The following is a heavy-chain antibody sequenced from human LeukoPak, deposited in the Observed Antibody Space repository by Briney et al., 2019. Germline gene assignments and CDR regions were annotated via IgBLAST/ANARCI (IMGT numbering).Heavy chain of an antibody. Sequence: SVKVSCKASEGTFSSYAISWVRQAPGQGLEWMGGIIPIFGTANYAQKFQGRATITADKSTSTAYMELSSLRSEDTAVYYCARGGRCSSTSCYTSAEYFXHWGQGTLVTVS. V-gene: IGHV1-69*06. CDR3: ARGGRCSSTSCYTSAEYFXH. D-gene: IGHD2-2*02. J-gene: IGHJ1*01. CDR1: EGTFSSYA. CDR2: IIPIFGTA.